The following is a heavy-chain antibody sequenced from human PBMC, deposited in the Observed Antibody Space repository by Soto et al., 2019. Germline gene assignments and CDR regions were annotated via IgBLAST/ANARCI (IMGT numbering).Heavy chain of an antibody. CDR2: INHSGST. CDR3: ARANTGTTMNRYYYMDV. J-gene: IGHJ6*03. D-gene: IGHD1-1*01. V-gene: IGHV4-34*01. CDR1: GGSFSGYY. Sequence: PSETLSLTCAVYGGSFSGYYWSWIRQPPGKGLEWIGEINHSGSTNYNPSLKSRVTISVDKSKNQFSLKLSSVTAADTAVYYCARANTGTTMNRYYYMDVWGKGTKVTVSS.